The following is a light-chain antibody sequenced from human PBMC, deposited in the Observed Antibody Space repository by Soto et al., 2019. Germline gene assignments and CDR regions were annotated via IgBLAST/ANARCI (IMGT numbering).Light chain of an antibody. J-gene: IGKJ4*01. V-gene: IGKV3-15*01. Sequence: EIVMTQSPATLSVSPGERATLSCRASQSVSSNLAWYQQKPGQAPRLLIYGAPTRATGIPARFSGSGSGTEFTLTISSLQSEDFAVYCCQQYNNWPPLTFGGGTKVDIK. CDR1: QSVSSN. CDR3: QQYNNWPPLT. CDR2: GAP.